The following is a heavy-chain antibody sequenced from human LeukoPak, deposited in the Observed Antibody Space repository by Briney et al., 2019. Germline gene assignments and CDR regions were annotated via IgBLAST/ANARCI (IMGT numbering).Heavy chain of an antibody. CDR3: ARMGDILTGYPVDY. V-gene: IGHV3-21*01. J-gene: IGHJ4*02. D-gene: IGHD3-9*01. Sequence: PGGSLRLSCAASGFTFSSCSMNWVRQAPGKGLEWVSSISSSSSYIYYADSVKGRFTISRDNAKNSLYLQMNSLRAEDTAVYYCARMGDILTGYPVDYWGQGTLVTVSS. CDR1: GFTFSSCS. CDR2: ISSSSSYI.